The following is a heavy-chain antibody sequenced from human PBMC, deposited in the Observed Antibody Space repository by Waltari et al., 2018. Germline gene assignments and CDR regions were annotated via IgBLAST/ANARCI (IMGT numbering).Heavy chain of an antibody. CDR2: VSNEEKTK. CDR1: GFTSTDYD. J-gene: IGHJ4*02. Sequence: QLVESGGGVVQPGRSLRLPCASSGFTSTDYDIHRIRQAQGRGVRWGAMVSNEEKTKCDAAAWKGRFTISRDNSKNTLDLQMSSLRAEETAVYYCAKEGGGGETYYRHRYFDYWGQGTLVSVSS. V-gene: IGHV3-30*18. CDR3: AKEGGGGETYYRHRYFDY. D-gene: IGHD1-26*01.